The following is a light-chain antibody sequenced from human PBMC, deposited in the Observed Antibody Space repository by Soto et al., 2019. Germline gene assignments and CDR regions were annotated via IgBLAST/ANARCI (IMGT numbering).Light chain of an antibody. CDR1: NSEVSGYNY. Sequence: QSVLTQPASGSGTPGQLISIPRTRTNSEVSGYNYVSCYQQHPDKAPKLMIYEVSNRPSWVSNRFSGSKSGNTTSLTISVLPAEDKADYYCSSYASSSTLYVFGTGTKVTVL. V-gene: IGLV2-14*01. J-gene: IGLJ1*01. CDR3: SSYASSSTLYV. CDR2: EVS.